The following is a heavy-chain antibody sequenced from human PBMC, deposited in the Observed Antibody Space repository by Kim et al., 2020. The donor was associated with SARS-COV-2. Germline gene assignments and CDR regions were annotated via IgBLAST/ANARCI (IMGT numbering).Heavy chain of an antibody. D-gene: IGHD3-16*02. CDR1: GYTFTGYY. V-gene: IGHV1-2*02. J-gene: IGHJ6*02. CDR3: ARLFVIGAGGVDV. Sequence: ASVKVSCKASGYTFTGYYIYWVRQAPGQGLEWMGWINPNSGGTTCAQKFQDRVTMTRDTSISTAYMELSRLRSDDTAVYYCARLFVIGAGGVDVWGQGTTVTVSS. CDR2: INPNSGGT.